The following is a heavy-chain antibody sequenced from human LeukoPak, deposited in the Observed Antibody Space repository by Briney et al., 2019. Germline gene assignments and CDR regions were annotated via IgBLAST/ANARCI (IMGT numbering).Heavy chain of an antibody. Sequence: PGGSLRLSCVASGFIFSDYAMSWVRQAPGKGLEWVSAISGSGGSTYYADSVKGRFTISRDNSKNTLYLQMNSLRAEDTAVYYCAKLLGYCSSTSCAVDAFDIWGQGTMVTVSS. D-gene: IGHD2-2*03. J-gene: IGHJ3*02. V-gene: IGHV3-23*01. CDR3: AKLLGYCSSTSCAVDAFDI. CDR1: GFIFSDYA. CDR2: ISGSGGST.